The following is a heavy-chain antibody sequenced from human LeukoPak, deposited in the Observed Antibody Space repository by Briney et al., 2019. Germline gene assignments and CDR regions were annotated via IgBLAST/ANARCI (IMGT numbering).Heavy chain of an antibody. CDR2: ITGSSGSI. J-gene: IGHJ4*02. Sequence: GGSLRLSCATSGFIFSSYVMSWVRQAPGKGLEWVSSITGSSGSIYYADSVKGRFTISRDNSKNTLYLQMNSLRAEDTAVYYCAKPTLLWGQGTLVTVSS. V-gene: IGHV3-23*01. CDR1: GFIFSSYV. CDR3: AKPTLL.